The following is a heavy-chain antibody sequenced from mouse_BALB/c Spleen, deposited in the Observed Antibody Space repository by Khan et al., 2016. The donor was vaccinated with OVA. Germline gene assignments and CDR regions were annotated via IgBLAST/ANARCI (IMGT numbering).Heavy chain of an antibody. Sequence: QVQLKQSGPGLVAPSQSLAITCTVSGFSLTSYGVNWVRQPPGKGLEWLGVIWSDGSTNYHSTLIFRLIISKDNSKSQVFLKLNSLQTDDTATYFCAKFTPDYYSMDYWGQGTSVTVSS. J-gene: IGHJ4*01. CDR1: GFSLTSYG. V-gene: IGHV2-3*01. CDR2: IWSDGST. CDR3: AKFTPDYYSMDY. D-gene: IGHD1-1*01.